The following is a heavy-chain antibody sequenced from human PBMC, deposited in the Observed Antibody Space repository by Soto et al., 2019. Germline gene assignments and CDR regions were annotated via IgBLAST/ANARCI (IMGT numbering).Heavy chain of an antibody. CDR1: GGSISSYY. Sequence: SETLSLTCTVSGGSISSYYWSWIRQPPGNGLEWIGYIYYSGSTNYNPSLKSRVTISVDKSKNQFSLKLSAVTAADTAVYYCAVTMVRGTDAFDIWGQGTMVTVSS. J-gene: IGHJ3*02. CDR2: IYYSGST. V-gene: IGHV4-59*08. CDR3: AVTMVRGTDAFDI. D-gene: IGHD3-10*01.